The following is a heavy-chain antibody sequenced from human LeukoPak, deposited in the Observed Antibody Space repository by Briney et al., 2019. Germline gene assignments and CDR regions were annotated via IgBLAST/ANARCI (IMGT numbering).Heavy chain of an antibody. Sequence: PSETLSLTCAVSGFSVSSDHYWGWIRQPPGKRLELIGSVDHSGSTYYNPSLKGRVTMSVDTSKNQFSLKLRFVTAADTAVYFCAGSFWSAYYYFDYWGQGMLVTVSS. D-gene: IGHD3-3*01. CDR2: VDHSGST. J-gene: IGHJ4*02. V-gene: IGHV4-38-2*01. CDR3: AGSFWSAYYYFDY. CDR1: GFSVSSDHY.